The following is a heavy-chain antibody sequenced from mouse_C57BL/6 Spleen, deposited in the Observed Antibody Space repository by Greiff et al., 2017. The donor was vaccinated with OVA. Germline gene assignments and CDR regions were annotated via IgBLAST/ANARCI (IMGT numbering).Heavy chain of an antibody. CDR3: ARAYEYTVVYFDY. Sequence: VQLQQSGAELAKPGASVKLSCKASGYTFTSYWMHWVKQRPGQGLAWIGYINPSSGDTKSNQKFKHKATLTADKSSNTADMQLSSLSYEDSAGYYCARAYEYTVVYFDYWGQGTTLTVSS. CDR1: GYTFTSYW. V-gene: IGHV1-7*01. CDR2: INPSSGDT. J-gene: IGHJ2*01. D-gene: IGHD2-4*01.